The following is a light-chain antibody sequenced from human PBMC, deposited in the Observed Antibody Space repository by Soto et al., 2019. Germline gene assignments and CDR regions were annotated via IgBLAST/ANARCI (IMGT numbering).Light chain of an antibody. CDR3: QHYNNWPRT. CDR2: GAS. CDR1: QSVSSN. J-gene: IGKJ1*01. Sequence: EIGMTQSPATPSVSPGERATLSCRASQSVSSNLAWYQQKPGQAPRLHIYGASTRATGIPARFSGSGSGTEFTLTISSLQSEDFAVYYCQHYNNWPRTFGQGTKVEIK. V-gene: IGKV3-15*01.